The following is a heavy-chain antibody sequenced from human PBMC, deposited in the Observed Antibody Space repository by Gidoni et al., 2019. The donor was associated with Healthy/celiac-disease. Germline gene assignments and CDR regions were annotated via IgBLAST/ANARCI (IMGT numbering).Heavy chain of an antibody. CDR2: ISGSGGST. D-gene: IGHD3-10*01. CDR3: AKDDTMVRGAF. Sequence: EVQLLESGGGLVQPGGSLRLPWAASGFTFSSYAMSWVRQAPGKGLEWVSAISGSGGSTYYADSVKGRFTISRDNSKNTLYLQMNSLRAEDTAVYYCAKDDTMVRGAFWGQGTLVTVSS. CDR1: GFTFSSYA. J-gene: IGHJ4*02. V-gene: IGHV3-23*01.